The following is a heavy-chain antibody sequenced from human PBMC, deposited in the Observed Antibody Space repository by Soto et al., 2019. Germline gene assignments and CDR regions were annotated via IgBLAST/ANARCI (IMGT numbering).Heavy chain of an antibody. D-gene: IGHD3-3*01. CDR1: GGSISSSSYY. Sequence: SETLSLTCTVSGGSISSSSYYWGWIRQPPGKGLEWIGSIYYSGSTYYNPSLKSRVTISVDTSKNQFSLKLSSVTAADTAVYYCASSSRHLPLGRFLEWLLSFDYWGPGTLVTVSS. V-gene: IGHV4-39*01. J-gene: IGHJ4*02. CDR2: IYYSGST. CDR3: ASSSRHLPLGRFLEWLLSFDY.